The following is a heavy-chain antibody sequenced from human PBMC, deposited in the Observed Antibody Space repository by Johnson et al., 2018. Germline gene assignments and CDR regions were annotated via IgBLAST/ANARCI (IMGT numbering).Heavy chain of an antibody. Sequence: VQLLETGGGLVKPGGSLRLSCAASGFTFSSYSMNWVRQAPGKGLQWVSAITISGDNIYYADSVKGRFTISRENSKNSLYLQMNSRKVEDTAVYYCVRDIGRSCYYTLHFQHGGQGTLVTVSS. CDR2: ITISGDNI. J-gene: IGHJ1*01. CDR1: GFTFSSYS. CDR3: VRDIGRSCYYTLHFQH. D-gene: IGHD3-3*01. V-gene: IGHV3-21*01.